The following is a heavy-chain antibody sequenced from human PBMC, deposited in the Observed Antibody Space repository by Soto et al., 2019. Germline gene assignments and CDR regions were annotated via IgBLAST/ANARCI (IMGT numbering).Heavy chain of an antibody. J-gene: IGHJ5*02. D-gene: IGHD6-19*01. CDR3: ARASGRGWYNWFDP. Sequence: SVRVSCKASGSTFSSYGISWLRQSPGQGLEFMGGIIPKFGTTNYAQKFRGRVTITADESTSTAYMEVSSLRSEDTAVYYCARASGRGWYNWFDPWGQGTLVTVSS. CDR2: IIPKFGTT. CDR1: GSTFSSYG. V-gene: IGHV1-69*13.